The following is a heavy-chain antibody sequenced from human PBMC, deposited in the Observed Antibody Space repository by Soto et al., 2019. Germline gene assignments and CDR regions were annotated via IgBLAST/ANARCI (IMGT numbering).Heavy chain of an antibody. J-gene: IGHJ5*02. V-gene: IGHV3-48*03. CDR3: ARDPGASWFDA. CDR1: GFTFSTFE. CDR2: ISGTGTNI. Sequence: HPGGSLRLSCAASGFTFSTFEMNWVRQAPGKGLEWVSYISGTGTNIFYADSVKGRFTISRENAKNSLYLQMNSLRVEDTAVYFCARDPGASWFDAWGQGTLVTSPQ.